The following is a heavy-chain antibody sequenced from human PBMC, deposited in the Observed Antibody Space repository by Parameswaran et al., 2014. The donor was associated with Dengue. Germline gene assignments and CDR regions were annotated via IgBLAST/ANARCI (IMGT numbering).Heavy chain of an antibody. Sequence: PGKALEWLALIYWDDDKRYSPSLKSRLTITKDTSKNQVVLTMTNMDPVDTATYYCAHSYGGDAFDIWGQGTMVTVSS. V-gene: IGHV2-5*02. CDR2: IYWDDDK. CDR3: AHSYGGDAFDI. J-gene: IGHJ3*02. D-gene: IGHD3-10*01.